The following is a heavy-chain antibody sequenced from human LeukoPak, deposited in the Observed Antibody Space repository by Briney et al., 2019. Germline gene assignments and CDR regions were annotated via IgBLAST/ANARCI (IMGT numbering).Heavy chain of an antibody. D-gene: IGHD3-10*01. V-gene: IGHV1-2*02. J-gene: IGHJ4*02. CDR3: ARLNSGNLRGILY. CDR2: INPNSGGT. CDR1: GYMFTAYY. Sequence: SVHVSCKASGYMFTAYYLNWVRQSRGLGLAWLGWINPNSGGTTYAQRFQGRVTMTSDTSTSTAYLEQNGLRFDDTAVYFCARLNSGNLRGILYWGQGSLITVSS.